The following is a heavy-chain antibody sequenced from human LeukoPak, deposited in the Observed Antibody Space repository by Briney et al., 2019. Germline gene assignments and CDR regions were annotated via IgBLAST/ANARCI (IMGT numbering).Heavy chain of an antibody. Sequence: SETLSLTCTVSGGSISSYYWSWIRQPAGKGLEWIGRIYTSGSTNYSPSLKSRVTMSVDTSKNQFSLKLSSVTAADTAVYYCARDDYHYDILTGYQGGAFDIWGQGTMVTVSS. CDR2: IYTSGST. V-gene: IGHV4-4*07. CDR3: ARDDYHYDILTGYQGGAFDI. D-gene: IGHD3-9*01. CDR1: GGSISSYY. J-gene: IGHJ3*02.